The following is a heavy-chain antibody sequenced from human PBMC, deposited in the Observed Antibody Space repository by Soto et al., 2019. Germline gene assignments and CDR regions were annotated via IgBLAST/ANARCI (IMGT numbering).Heavy chain of an antibody. J-gene: IGHJ6*03. D-gene: IGHD6-13*01. CDR2: IYYSGST. V-gene: IGHV4-59*01. CDR3: ARDKAAAGQDYTYYYYYYMDV. Sequence: SETLSLTCTVSGGSISSYYWSWIRQPPGKGLEWIGYIYYSGSTNYNPSLKSRVTISVDTSKNQFSLKLSSVTAADTAVYYCARDKAAAGQDYTYYYYYYMDVWGKGTTVTVSS. CDR1: GGSISSYY.